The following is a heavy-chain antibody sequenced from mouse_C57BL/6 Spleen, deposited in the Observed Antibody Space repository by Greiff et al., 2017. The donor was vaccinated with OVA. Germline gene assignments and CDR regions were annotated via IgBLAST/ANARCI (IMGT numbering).Heavy chain of an antibody. CDR1: GFTFSDYY. V-gene: IGHV5-16*01. Sequence: EVQRVESEGGLVQPGSSMKLSCTASGFTFSDYYMAWVRQVPEKGLEWVANINYDGSSTYYLDSLKSRFIISRDNAKNILYLQMSSLKSEDTATYYCARDGAGFWYFDVWGTGTTVTVSS. CDR2: INYDGSST. CDR3: ARDGAGFWYFDV. J-gene: IGHJ1*03.